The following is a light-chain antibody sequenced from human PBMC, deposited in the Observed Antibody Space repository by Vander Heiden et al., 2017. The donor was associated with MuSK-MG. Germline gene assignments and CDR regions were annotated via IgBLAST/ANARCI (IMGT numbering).Light chain of an antibody. CDR1: QSISSW. J-gene: IGKJ2*01. Sequence: DIKMTQSPSTLSASPGDRVTITCRASQSISSWLDWYQQKPGKAPKLLIYDASSLESGVPSRFSGSGSGTEFTMTISRLQPDDFATYYCLQDNSYPLTLGQGTKLEIK. CDR3: LQDNSYPLT. V-gene: IGKV1-5*01. CDR2: DAS.